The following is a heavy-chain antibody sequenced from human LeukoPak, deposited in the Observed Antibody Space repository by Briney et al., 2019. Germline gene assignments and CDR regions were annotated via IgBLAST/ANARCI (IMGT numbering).Heavy chain of an antibody. CDR2: ISSSSSSI. J-gene: IGHJ4*02. Sequence: GGSLRLSCAASGFTFSSYSMNWVRKAPGKGLEWVSHISSSSSSIYYADSVKGRFTISRDNAKNSLYLQMNSLGAEDTAVYYCARVTGVTAGDYWGQGTLVTVSS. CDR3: ARVTGVTAGDY. D-gene: IGHD2-21*02. V-gene: IGHV3-48*04. CDR1: GFTFSSYS.